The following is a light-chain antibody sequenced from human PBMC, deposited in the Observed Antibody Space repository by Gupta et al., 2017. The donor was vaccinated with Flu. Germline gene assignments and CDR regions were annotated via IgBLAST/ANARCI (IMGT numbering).Light chain of an antibody. CDR3: AAWDDSLNGPV. CDR1: SSNIGSRT. V-gene: IGLV1-44*01. J-gene: IGLJ3*02. CDR2: SNN. Sequence: QSVLTQPPSTSGTPGQRVTISCSGRSSNIGSRTVDWYQQVPGTAPKLLIYSNNRRPSGVPDRFSGSKSGTSASLAISGIQSEDEADYYCAAWDDSLNGPVFGGGTKVTVL.